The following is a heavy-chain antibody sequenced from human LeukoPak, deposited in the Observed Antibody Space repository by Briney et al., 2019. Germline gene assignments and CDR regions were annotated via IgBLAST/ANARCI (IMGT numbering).Heavy chain of an antibody. J-gene: IGHJ4*02. Sequence: SETLSLTCTVSGGSISSYYWNWIRQPPGKGPEWIGCISDTGTTKYNPAFKSRVTISVDTSKNQFSLKLTSVTAEDTAVYFCATGYYEPFEKWGQGTLVSVSS. CDR1: GGSISSYY. V-gene: IGHV4-59*01. CDR3: ATGYYEPFEK. D-gene: IGHD3-22*01. CDR2: ISDTGTT.